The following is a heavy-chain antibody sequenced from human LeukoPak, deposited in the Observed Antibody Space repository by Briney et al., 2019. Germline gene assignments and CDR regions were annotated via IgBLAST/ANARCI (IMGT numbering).Heavy chain of an antibody. D-gene: IGHD3-10*01. CDR2: IYTSGST. CDR1: GGSISSYY. CDR3: ARGAGLLWFGELFSPLYNWFDP. V-gene: IGHV4-4*08. Sequence: SETLSLTCTVSGGSISSYYWSWIRQPPGKGLEWIGRIYTSGSTNYNPSLKSRVTISVDTSKNQFSLKLSSVTATDTAVYYCARGAGLLWFGELFSPLYNWFDPWGQGTLVTVSS. J-gene: IGHJ5*02.